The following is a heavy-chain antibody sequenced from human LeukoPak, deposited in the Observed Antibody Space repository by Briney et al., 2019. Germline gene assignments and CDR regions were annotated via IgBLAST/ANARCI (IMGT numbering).Heavy chain of an antibody. Sequence: GASVKVSCKVSGYTLTELSMHWVRQAPGKGLEWMGGFDPEDGETIYAQKCQGRVTMTEDTSTDTAYMELSSLRSEDTAVYYCATLPQGYYYDSSGYYWNAFDIWGQGTMVTVSS. CDR1: GYTLTELS. J-gene: IGHJ3*02. D-gene: IGHD3-22*01. CDR2: FDPEDGET. V-gene: IGHV1-24*01. CDR3: ATLPQGYYYDSSGYYWNAFDI.